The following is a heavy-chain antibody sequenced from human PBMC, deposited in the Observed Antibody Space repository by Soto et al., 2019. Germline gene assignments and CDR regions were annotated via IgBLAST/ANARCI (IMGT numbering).Heavy chain of an antibody. J-gene: IGHJ6*02. Sequence: QLVQSGAEVKKPGSSVKVSCKASGGDFNSYTISWVRQAPGQGPEWMGTIIPILDVAKNAQKFQCRVTISADKSASTVYMELRSLRSDDTAVYYCAQLWFGELWHGMDVWGQGTTVTVSS. D-gene: IGHD3-10*01. CDR1: GGDFNSYT. CDR3: AQLWFGELWHGMDV. CDR2: IIPILDVA. V-gene: IGHV1-69*02.